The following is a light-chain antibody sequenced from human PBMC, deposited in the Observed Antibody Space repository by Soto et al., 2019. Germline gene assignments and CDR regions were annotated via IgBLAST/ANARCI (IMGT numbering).Light chain of an antibody. CDR2: AAS. V-gene: IGKV3-20*01. Sequence: EIVLTQSPGTLSLSPGERATLSCRASQSVTRDYLAWYQQKPGQAPRLLIYAASSRATGIPDRFSGSGSGTDFTLTITRLEPEDFAVYYCQHYQCFRFSSTWTFGQGTKVDIK. J-gene: IGKJ1*01. CDR1: QSVTRDY. CDR3: QHYQCFRFSSTWT.